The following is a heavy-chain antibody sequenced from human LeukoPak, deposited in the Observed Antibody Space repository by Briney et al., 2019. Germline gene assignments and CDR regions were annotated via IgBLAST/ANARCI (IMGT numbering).Heavy chain of an antibody. CDR1: GGSFSSYY. CDR3: SGGVRPSILSGAIVVVPALCHMDV. D-gene: IGHD2-2*01. Sequence: SETLSLTCAVYGGSFSSYYWSWIRQPPGKGLEWIGEINHSGSTNYNPSLKSRVTISVDTSKNQFSLKLTTVTAADTAVYNFSGGVRPSILSGAIVVVPALCHMDVWGKGTTVTVSS. V-gene: IGHV4-34*01. CDR2: INHSGST. J-gene: IGHJ6*03.